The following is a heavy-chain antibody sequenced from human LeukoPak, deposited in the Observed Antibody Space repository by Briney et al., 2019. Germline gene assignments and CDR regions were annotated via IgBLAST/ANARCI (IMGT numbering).Heavy chain of an antibody. CDR1: GNTFSGYY. Sequence: ASVKVSCKASGNTFSGYYIHWVRQAPGQGLEWMGWINPKSGGTNYAQKFQGRVTMTRDTSISTAYMELRRLRSDDTAVYHCASVRLGPEGFFDSWGQGTLVTVYS. CDR2: INPKSGGT. V-gene: IGHV1-2*02. J-gene: IGHJ4*02. CDR3: ASVRLGPEGFFDS. D-gene: IGHD7-27*01.